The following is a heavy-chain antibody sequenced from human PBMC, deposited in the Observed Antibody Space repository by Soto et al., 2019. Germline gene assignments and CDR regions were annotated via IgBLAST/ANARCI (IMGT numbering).Heavy chain of an antibody. J-gene: IGHJ4*02. Sequence: ASVKVSCKASGYTFTSYAMHWVRQAPGQRLEWMGWINAGNGNTKYSQKFQGRVTITRDTSASTAYMELSSLRSEDTAVYYCAREEGSGYDLGYWGQGTLVTVSS. D-gene: IGHD5-12*01. CDR1: GYTFTSYA. V-gene: IGHV1-3*01. CDR2: INAGNGNT. CDR3: AREEGSGYDLGY.